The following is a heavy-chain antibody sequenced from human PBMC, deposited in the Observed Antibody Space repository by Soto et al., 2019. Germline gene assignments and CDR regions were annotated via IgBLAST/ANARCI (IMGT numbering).Heavy chain of an antibody. Sequence: SVKVSCKASGFTFTSSAVQWVRQARGQRLEWIGWIVVGSGNTNYAQKFQERVTITRDMSTSTAYMELSSLRSEDTAVYYCAAEVAAYSRSWFSWFDPWGQGTLVTVSS. CDR2: IVVGSGNT. J-gene: IGHJ5*02. CDR1: GFTFTSSA. D-gene: IGHD6-13*01. V-gene: IGHV1-58*01. CDR3: AAEVAAYSRSWFSWFDP.